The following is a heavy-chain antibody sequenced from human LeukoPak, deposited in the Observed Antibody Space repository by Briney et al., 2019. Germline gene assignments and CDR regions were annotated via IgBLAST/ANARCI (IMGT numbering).Heavy chain of an antibody. D-gene: IGHD6-19*01. CDR2: ITDSYNT. J-gene: IGHJ5*02. V-gene: IGHV3-23*01. CDR1: GIAFSDSA. CDR3: VKGACSSGCSGNH. Sequence: PGGSLRLSCAASGIAFSDSAMYWVRQAPGKGLECVSVITDSYNTYYGDSVKGRFTVSRDNSRKTLFLQMNSLRVDDTALYYCVKGACSSGCSGNHWGQGTRVIVSS.